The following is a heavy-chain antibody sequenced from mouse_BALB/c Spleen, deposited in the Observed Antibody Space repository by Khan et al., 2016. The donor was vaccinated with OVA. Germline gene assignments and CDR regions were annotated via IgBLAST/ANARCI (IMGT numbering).Heavy chain of an antibody. CDR3: ARWNYRYDDYFDY. Sequence: EVQLQESGPSLVKPSQTLSLTCSVTGDSITSGYWNWIRKFPGNKLEYMGYISSSDSTFYNPSLKSRISITRDTSKNQYYLQLNTLTTEDTATYYCARWNYRYDDYFDYWGQGTTLTGSS. CDR1: GDSITSGY. J-gene: IGHJ2*01. D-gene: IGHD2-14*01. V-gene: IGHV3-8*02. CDR2: ISSSDST.